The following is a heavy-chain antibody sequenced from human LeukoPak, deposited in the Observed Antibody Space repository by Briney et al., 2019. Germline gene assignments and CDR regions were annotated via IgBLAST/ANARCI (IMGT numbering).Heavy chain of an antibody. J-gene: IGHJ2*01. CDR1: GGSFSGYY. CDR3: ARHIAAAGTGRDWYFDL. CDR2: IYYSGST. V-gene: IGHV4-34*01. D-gene: IGHD6-13*01. Sequence: SETLSLTCAVYGGSFSGYYWSWIRQPPGKGLEWIGSIYYSGSTYYNPSLKSRVTISVDTSKNQFSLKLSSVTAADTAVYYCARHIAAAGTGRDWYFDLWGRGTLVTVSS.